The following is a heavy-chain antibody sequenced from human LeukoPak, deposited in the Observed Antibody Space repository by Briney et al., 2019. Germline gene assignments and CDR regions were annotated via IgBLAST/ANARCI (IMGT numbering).Heavy chain of an antibody. J-gene: IGHJ4*02. CDR2: TYYRSKWNY. V-gene: IGHV6-1*01. D-gene: IGHD1-1*01. CDR1: GDSVSLNSVA. Sequence: SQTLSLTCAISGDSVSLNSVAYNWIRQSPSRGLEWLGRTYYRSKWNYEYAVSVRSRITVNLDTSKNQFSLQLNSVTPDDTAVYYCARAVIGTTRYFESWGQGTLVTVSS. CDR3: ARAVIGTTRYFES.